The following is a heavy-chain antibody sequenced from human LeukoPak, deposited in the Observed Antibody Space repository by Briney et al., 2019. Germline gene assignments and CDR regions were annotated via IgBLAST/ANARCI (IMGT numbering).Heavy chain of an antibody. V-gene: IGHV1-2*02. J-gene: IGHJ5*02. D-gene: IGHD2-15*01. CDR1: GGTFSSYA. CDR3: ASPSGYCSGGSCPPWFDP. CDR2: INPNSGGT. Sequence: ASVKVSCKASGGTFSSYAISWVRQAPGQGLEWMGWINPNSGGTNYAQKFQGRVTMTRDTSISTAYMELSRLRSDDTAVYYCASPSGYCSGGSCPPWFDPWGQGTLVTVSS.